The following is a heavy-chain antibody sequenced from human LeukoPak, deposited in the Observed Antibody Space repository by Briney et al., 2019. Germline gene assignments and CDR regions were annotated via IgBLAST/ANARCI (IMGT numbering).Heavy chain of an antibody. J-gene: IGHJ2*01. V-gene: IGHV3-23*01. CDR1: GFTFSSYA. CDR2: ISGSGGST. CDR3: AKAPTRTMIVVVIEWGWYFDL. D-gene: IGHD3-22*01. Sequence: QPGGSLRLSCAASGFTFSSYAMSWVRQAPGKGLEWVSAISGSGGSTYYADSVKGRFTISRDNSKNTLYLQMNSLRAEDTAVYYCAKAPTRTMIVVVIEWGWYFDLWGRGTLVTVSS.